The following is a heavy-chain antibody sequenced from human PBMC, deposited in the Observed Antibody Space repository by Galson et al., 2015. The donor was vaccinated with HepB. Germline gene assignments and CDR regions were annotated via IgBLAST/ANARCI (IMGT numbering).Heavy chain of an antibody. J-gene: IGHJ1*01. CDR2: IRSKAYGGTT. D-gene: IGHD3-22*01. CDR3: TRGYYYDSSGYYYVGYFQH. V-gene: IGHV3-49*03. Sequence: SLRLSCAASGFTFGDYAMSWFRQAPGKGLEWVGFIRSKAYGGTTEYAASVKGRFTISRDDSKSIAYLQMNSLKTEDTAVHYCTRGYYYDSSGYYYVGYFQHWGQGTLVTVSS. CDR1: GFTFGDYA.